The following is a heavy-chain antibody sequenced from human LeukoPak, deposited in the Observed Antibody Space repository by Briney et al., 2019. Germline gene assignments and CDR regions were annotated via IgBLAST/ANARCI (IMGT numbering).Heavy chain of an antibody. V-gene: IGHV3-48*01. Sequence: GGSLRLSCAASGFTFSSYSMNWVRQAPGKGPEWVSYISSSSSTIYYADSVKGRFTISRDNSKNSLYLQMNSLRAEDRAVYYCARDLTIFGVVIPYYFDYWGQGTLVTVSS. CDR3: ARDLTIFGVVIPYYFDY. D-gene: IGHD3-3*01. CDR1: GFTFSSYS. CDR2: ISSSSSTI. J-gene: IGHJ4*02.